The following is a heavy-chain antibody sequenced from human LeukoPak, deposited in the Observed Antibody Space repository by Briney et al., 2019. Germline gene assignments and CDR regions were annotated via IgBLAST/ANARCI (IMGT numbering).Heavy chain of an antibody. CDR3: TRESGPYCPFGY. V-gene: IGHV4-4*02. D-gene: IGHD1-26*01. J-gene: IGHJ4*02. CDR2: ISLTGRT. CDR1: GGSITGTNW. Sequence: PSGTLSLTCGVSGGSITGTNWWSWVRQPPGQGLEWIGEISLTGRTNYNPSLIGRVITSLDESRNQLSLTLSSVTAADTAMYYCTRESGPYCPFGYWGQGTLVVVPS.